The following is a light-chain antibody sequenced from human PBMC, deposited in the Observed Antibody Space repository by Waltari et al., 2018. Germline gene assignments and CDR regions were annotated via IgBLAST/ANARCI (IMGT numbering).Light chain of an antibody. V-gene: IGKV3-20*01. J-gene: IGKJ5*01. CDR1: QSFSSSY. CDR3: QQYGSSPT. CDR2: GAS. Sequence: EIVLTQSPVTLSLSPGERATLSCRASQSFSSSYLAWYQQKPGHAPRLLIYGASSRATGIPDRFSGSGSGTDFTLTISRLEPEDFAVYYCQQYGSSPTFGQGTRLEIK.